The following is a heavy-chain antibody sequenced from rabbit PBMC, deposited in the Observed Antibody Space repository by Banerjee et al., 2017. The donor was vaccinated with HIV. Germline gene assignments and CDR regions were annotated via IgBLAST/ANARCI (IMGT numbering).Heavy chain of an antibody. J-gene: IGHJ4*01. D-gene: IGHD1-1*01. CDR1: GFSFNNYG. CDR3: ARDRYVGYYGYDL. CDR2: INTVSVST. V-gene: IGHV1S45*01. Sequence: QEQLEESGGDLVKPGASLTLTCTASGFSFNNYGVSWVRQAPGKGLEWIGYINTVSVSTDYASWAKGRVTISKTSSTTVTLQMTSLTGADTATYFCARDRYVGYYGYDLWGPGTLVTVS.